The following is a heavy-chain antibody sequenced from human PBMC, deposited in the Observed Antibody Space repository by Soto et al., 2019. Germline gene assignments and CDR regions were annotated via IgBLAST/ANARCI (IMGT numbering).Heavy chain of an antibody. V-gene: IGHV4-39*07. Sequence: SETLSLTCTVSGGSVSSSSYSWGWIRQSPGKGLEWIGTIYPSENTYYNPSLQSRVTISVDRSKNQISLKLSSVTAADTAVYYCARGMTTVTTFDYWGQGTLVTVSS. CDR3: ARGMTTVTTFDY. CDR1: GGSVSSSSYS. CDR2: IYPSENT. J-gene: IGHJ4*02. D-gene: IGHD4-17*01.